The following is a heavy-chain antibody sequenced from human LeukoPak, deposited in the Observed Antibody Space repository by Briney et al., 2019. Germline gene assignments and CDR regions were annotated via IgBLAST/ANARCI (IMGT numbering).Heavy chain of an antibody. V-gene: IGHV3-20*04. Sequence: GGSLRLSCAASGFTFEDYGFSWVRQAPRKWLDWVSGINWNGCSTSYADAVKGRFTISRDNAKNSLSLQMNSLRGHATVLCYYMIDLYSSGWFGPVDFLGEGTKVTVSS. CDR1: GFTFEDYG. D-gene: IGHD6-19*01. J-gene: IGHJ4*02. CDR2: INWNGCST. CDR3: MIDLYSSGWFGPVDF.